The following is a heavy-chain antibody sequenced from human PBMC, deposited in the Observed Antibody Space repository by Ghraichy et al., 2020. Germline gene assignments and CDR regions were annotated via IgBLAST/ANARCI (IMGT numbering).Heavy chain of an antibody. CDR3: ARGCSSTSCYPEGSEFDP. Sequence: TLSLTCAVSGGSISSGGYSWSWIRQPPGKGLEWIGYIYHSGSTSYNPSLKSRVTISLDRSKNQFSLKVNSVTAADTAVYYCARGCSSTSCYPEGSEFDPWGQGTLVTVSS. CDR1: GGSISSGGYS. V-gene: IGHV4-30-2*01. CDR2: IYHSGST. D-gene: IGHD2-2*01. J-gene: IGHJ5*02.